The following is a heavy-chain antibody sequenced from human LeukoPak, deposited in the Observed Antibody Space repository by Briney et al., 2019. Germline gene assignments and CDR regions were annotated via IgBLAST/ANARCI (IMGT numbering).Heavy chain of an antibody. CDR1: GYTLTELS. Sequence: GASVKVSCKVSGYTLTELSMHWVRQAPTKGLEWMGGFDSEDGEIIYAQKFQGRVTMTEDTSTDTAYMELSSLRSEDTAVYYCARLSDAYDAFDIWGQGTMVTVSS. CDR3: ARLSDAYDAFDI. V-gene: IGHV1-24*01. D-gene: IGHD2-15*01. CDR2: FDSEDGEI. J-gene: IGHJ3*02.